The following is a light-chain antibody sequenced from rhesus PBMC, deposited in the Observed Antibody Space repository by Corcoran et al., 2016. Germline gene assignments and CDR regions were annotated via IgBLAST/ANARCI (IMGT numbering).Light chain of an antibody. CDR3: QHHDSYPPT. Sequence: DIQMTQSPSSLSASVGDTVTITCQASQGITRFLAWYKQKPGKAPKLLIHDASTLQTGVPSRFSCSGSGTEFTLTIRSLQPEDFATYYGQHHDSYPPTFGQGTKVEIK. V-gene: IGKV1-25*01. CDR1: QGITRF. CDR2: DAS. J-gene: IGKJ1*01.